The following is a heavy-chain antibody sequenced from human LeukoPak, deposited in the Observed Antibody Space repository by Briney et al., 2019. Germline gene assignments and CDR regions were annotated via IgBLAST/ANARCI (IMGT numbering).Heavy chain of an antibody. J-gene: IGHJ4*02. CDR2: INHSGST. CDR3: ARGYYYDSSGLYFDY. V-gene: IGHV4-34*01. CDR1: GGSFSGYY. D-gene: IGHD3-22*01. Sequence: SETLSLTCAVYGGSFSGYYWSWIRQPPGKGLEWIGEINHSGSTNYNPSLKGRVTISVDTSKNQFSLKLSSVTAADTAVYYCARGYYYDSSGLYFDYWGQGTLVTVSS.